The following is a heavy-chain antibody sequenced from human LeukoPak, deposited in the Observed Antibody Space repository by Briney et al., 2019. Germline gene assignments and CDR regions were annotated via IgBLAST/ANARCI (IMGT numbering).Heavy chain of an antibody. Sequence: GASVKVSCKASGYTFAGYYMHWVRQAPGQGLEWMGWINPNSGGTNYAQKFQGRVTMTRDTSISTAYMELSRLRSDDTAVYYCARDQRDYYDSSGYIFDYWGQGTLVTVSS. CDR3: ARDQRDYYDSSGYIFDY. V-gene: IGHV1-2*02. CDR2: INPNSGGT. D-gene: IGHD3-22*01. CDR1: GYTFAGYY. J-gene: IGHJ4*02.